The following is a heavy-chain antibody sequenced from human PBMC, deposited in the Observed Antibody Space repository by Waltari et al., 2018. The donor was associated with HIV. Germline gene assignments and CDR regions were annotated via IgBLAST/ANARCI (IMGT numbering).Heavy chain of an antibody. CDR3: ARGGLGDFWSGYDSEGY. CDR1: GYTFTSYY. J-gene: IGHJ4*02. V-gene: IGHV1-46*01. CDR2: SNPRGGST. Sequence: QVQLVQSGAEVKKPGASVKVSCKASGYTFTSYYMHWVRQAPGQGLEWMGISNPRGGSTSYAQKFQGRVTMTRDTSTSTVYMELSSLRSEDTAVYYCARGGLGDFWSGYDSEGYWGQGTLVTVSS. D-gene: IGHD3-3*01.